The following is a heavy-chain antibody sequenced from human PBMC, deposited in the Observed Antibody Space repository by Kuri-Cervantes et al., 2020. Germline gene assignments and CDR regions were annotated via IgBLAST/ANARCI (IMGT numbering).Heavy chain of an antibody. CDR2: INPNSGGT. Sequence: ASVKVSCKASGYTFTDYYMHWVRQAPGQGLEWMGWINPNSGGTNYAQKFQGRVTMTRDTSISTAYMELSRLRSDDTAVYYCARDQYDYVWGNSPVGWDYYGMDVWGQGTTVTVSS. D-gene: IGHD3-16*01. J-gene: IGHJ6*02. CDR1: GYTFTDYY. CDR3: ARDQYDYVWGNSPVGWDYYGMDV. V-gene: IGHV1-2*02.